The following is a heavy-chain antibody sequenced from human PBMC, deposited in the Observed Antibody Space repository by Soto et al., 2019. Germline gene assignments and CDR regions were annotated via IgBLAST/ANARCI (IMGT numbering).Heavy chain of an antibody. V-gene: IGHV1-69*05. CDR3: AGEINTETSAFYSFAY. J-gene: IGHJ4*02. CDR2: IIPIFGTA. CDR1: GGTFSSYA. D-gene: IGHD4-4*01. Sequence: ASVKVSCKASGGTFSSYAISWVRQAPGQGLEWMGGIIPIFGTANYAQKFQDRVTMTTDTSTTTTYMELRSLRPDDTAVYYCAGEINTETSAFYSFAYWGQGTLLTVSS.